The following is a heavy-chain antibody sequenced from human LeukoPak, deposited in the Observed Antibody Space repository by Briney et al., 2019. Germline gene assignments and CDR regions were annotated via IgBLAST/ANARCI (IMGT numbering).Heavy chain of an antibody. D-gene: IGHD6-6*01. CDR3: ARVTYSTSHTPFDY. J-gene: IGHJ4*02. CDR1: GFTFSRYT. V-gene: IGHV3-48*01. Sequence: GGSLRLSCAASGFTFSRYTMFWVRQAPEKGLEWISYISSSGSAIYYADSVKGRFTISRDNAKNSLYLQMNSLRAEDTAVYYCARVTYSTSHTPFDYWGQGTLVTVSS. CDR2: ISSSGSAI.